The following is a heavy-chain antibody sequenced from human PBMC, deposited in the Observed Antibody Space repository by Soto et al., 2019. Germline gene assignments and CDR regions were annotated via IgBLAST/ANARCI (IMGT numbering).Heavy chain of an antibody. Sequence: GGSLRLSCAASGFTFSSYSMHWVRQAPGKGLEWVAVISYDGSNKYYADSVKGRFTISRDNSKNTLYLQMNSVRAEDTAVYYCARDLRYKNDYYYYYGMDVWGQGTTVTVSS. D-gene: IGHD1-1*01. CDR1: GFTFSSYS. J-gene: IGHJ6*02. V-gene: IGHV3-30-3*01. CDR3: ARDLRYKNDYYYYYGMDV. CDR2: ISYDGSNK.